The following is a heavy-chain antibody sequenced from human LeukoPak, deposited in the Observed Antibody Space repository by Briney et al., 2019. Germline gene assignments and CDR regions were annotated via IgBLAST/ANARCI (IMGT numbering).Heavy chain of an antibody. D-gene: IGHD6-19*01. J-gene: IGHJ4*02. Sequence: GGSXXLXXXXXGFTFXNXXXSXVRXXPGXGXXWVXIIKPHGSEIYYVDSVTSRFTISIHNAKNSLYLQMSSLRAEDTAVYYCARDSRGLSGWYEDYWGQGTLLTVSS. V-gene: IGHV3-7*01. CDR3: ARDSRGLSGWYEDY. CDR2: IKPHGSEI. CDR1: GFTFXNXX.